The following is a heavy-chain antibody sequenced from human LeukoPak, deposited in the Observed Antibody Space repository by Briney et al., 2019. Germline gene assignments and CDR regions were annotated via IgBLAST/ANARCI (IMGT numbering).Heavy chain of an antibody. D-gene: IGHD3-10*01. J-gene: IGHJ4*02. CDR2: IYYSGST. CDR1: GGSISSYY. Sequence: PSETLSLTCTVSGGSISSYYWSWIRQPPGKGLEWIGYIYYSGSTNYNPSLKSRVTISVDTSKNQFSLKLSSVTAADTAVYYCAGITMVRGVPVDYFDYWGQGTLVTVSS. CDR3: AGITMVRGVPVDYFDY. V-gene: IGHV4-59*01.